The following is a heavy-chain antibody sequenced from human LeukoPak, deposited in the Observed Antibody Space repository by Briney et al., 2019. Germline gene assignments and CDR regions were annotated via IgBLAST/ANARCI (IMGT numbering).Heavy chain of an antibody. CDR1: GFTFSSYS. CDR2: ISSSSSYI. D-gene: IGHD6-13*01. CDR3: ARDPLSSSWYGENYYYGMDV. J-gene: IGHJ6*02. Sequence: GGSLRLSCAASGFTFSSYSMNWVRQAPGKGLEWVSSISSSSSYIYYADSVKGRFTISRDNAKNSLYLQMNSLRAEDTAVYYCARDPLSSSWYGENYYYGMDVWGQGTTVTVSS. V-gene: IGHV3-21*01.